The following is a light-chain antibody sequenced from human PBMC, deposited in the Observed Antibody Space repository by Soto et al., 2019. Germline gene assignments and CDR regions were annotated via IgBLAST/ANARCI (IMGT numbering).Light chain of an antibody. CDR1: QSVSSN. CDR3: QQYNDWPPPIT. V-gene: IGKV3-15*01. CDR2: GAS. Sequence: EIVMTQSPATLSVSPGETATLSCRASQSVSSNLAWYQQKPGQAPRLLIYGASTRATDIPARFSGSGSGTEFTRTISSLQSEDFVVYYCQQYNDWPPPITFGQGTLLEIK. J-gene: IGKJ5*01.